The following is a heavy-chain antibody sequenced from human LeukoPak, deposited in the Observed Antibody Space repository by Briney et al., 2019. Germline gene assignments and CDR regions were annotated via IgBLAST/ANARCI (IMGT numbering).Heavy chain of an antibody. CDR3: AKDCCCSSYYYYYMDV. CDR1: GFTFSSYG. CDR2: ISSDGSNK. D-gene: IGHD6-6*01. J-gene: IGHJ6*03. Sequence: GASLRLSCKASGFTFSSYGMNWVRQAPGKGLEWVAVISSDGSNKYYADTVKGRFTISRDNSKNTAYLQMTSLRAEDTAVYYCAKDCCCSSYYYYYMDVWGKGTTVTVSS. V-gene: IGHV3-30*18.